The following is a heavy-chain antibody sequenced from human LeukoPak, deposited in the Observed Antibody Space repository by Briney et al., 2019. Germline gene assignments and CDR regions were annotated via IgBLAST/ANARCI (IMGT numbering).Heavy chain of an antibody. CDR1: GFTFSSYS. CDR2: ISSSGSTI. V-gene: IGHV3-48*04. D-gene: IGHD2-8*01. Sequence: PGGSLRLSCAASGFTFSSYSMNWVRQAPGKGLEWVSYISSSGSTIYYADSVKGRFTISRDNAKNSLYLQMNSLRAEDTAVYYCARDCTNGVCVKQFDYWGQGTLVTVSS. CDR3: ARDCTNGVCVKQFDY. J-gene: IGHJ4*02.